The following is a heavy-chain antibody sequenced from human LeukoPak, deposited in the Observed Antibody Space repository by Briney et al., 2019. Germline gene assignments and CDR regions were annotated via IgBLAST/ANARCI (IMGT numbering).Heavy chain of an antibody. D-gene: IGHD3-22*01. CDR1: AFTFSSYG. V-gene: IGHV3-33*06. Sequence: GGSLRLSCAASAFTFSSYGMHWVRQAPGKGLEWVAVICYDGSNKYYAASVKGRFTISRDNSKNTLYLQRNSLSAEDTAVYYCAKDGNPRYYYENWFVPCGQRTLVTVSS. CDR3: AKDGNPRYYYENWFVP. CDR2: ICYDGSNK. J-gene: IGHJ5*02.